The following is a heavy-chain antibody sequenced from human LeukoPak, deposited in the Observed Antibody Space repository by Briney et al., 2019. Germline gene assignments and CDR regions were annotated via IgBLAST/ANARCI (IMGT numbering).Heavy chain of an antibody. CDR1: AFTFSSYW. V-gene: IGHV3-74*01. Sequence: GGSLRLSCATSAFTFSSYWMHWVRQAPGKGLVWVSHINSDGSWTSYADSVKGRFTISKDNAKNTVYLQMNSLRAEDTAVYYCVSFYETYWGRGTLVTVS. CDR3: VSFYETY. D-gene: IGHD2/OR15-2a*01. J-gene: IGHJ4*02. CDR2: INSDGSWT.